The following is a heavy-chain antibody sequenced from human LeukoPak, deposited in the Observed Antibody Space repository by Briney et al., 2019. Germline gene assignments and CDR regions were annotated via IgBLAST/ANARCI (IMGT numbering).Heavy chain of an antibody. CDR2: ISYDGSNK. J-gene: IGHJ3*01. Sequence: GRSLRLSCAASGFTFSRYGMHWVRQAPGKGLEWVAVISYDGSNKYYADSVRGRFTVSRDNSKDTLYLQMDSLRAEDTAFYYCGRDPNGDYVGAFEFWGRGTLVSVSS. D-gene: IGHD4-17*01. V-gene: IGHV3-30*03. CDR1: GFTFSRYG. CDR3: GRDPNGDYVGAFEF.